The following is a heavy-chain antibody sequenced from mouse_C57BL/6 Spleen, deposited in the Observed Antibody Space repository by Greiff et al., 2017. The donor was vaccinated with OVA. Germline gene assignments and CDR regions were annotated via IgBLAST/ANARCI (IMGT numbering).Heavy chain of an antibody. CDR2: IDPSDSYT. Sequence: VQLQQPGAELVMPGASVKLSCKASGYTFTSYWMHWVKQRPGQGLEWIGEIDPSDSYTNYNQKFKGKSTLTVDKSSSTAYMQLSSLTSEDSAVDYCAFITTVGGNFDYWGQGTTLTVSS. J-gene: IGHJ2*01. V-gene: IGHV1-69*01. CDR3: AFITTVGGNFDY. CDR1: GYTFTSYW. D-gene: IGHD1-1*01.